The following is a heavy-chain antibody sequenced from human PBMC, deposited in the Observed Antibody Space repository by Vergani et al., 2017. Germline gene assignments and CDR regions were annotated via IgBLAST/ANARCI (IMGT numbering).Heavy chain of an antibody. D-gene: IGHD3-16*02. CDR1: GFTFSSYS. CDR3: ARTTGEWGELSFGAFDY. V-gene: IGHV3-21*01. J-gene: IGHJ4*02. Sequence: EVQLVESGGGLVKPGGSLRLSCAASGFTFSSYSMNWVRQAPGKGLEWVSSISSSSSYIYYADSVKGRFTISRDNAKNSLYLQMNSLRAEDTAVYYCARTTGEWGELSFGAFDYRGQGTLVTVSS. CDR2: ISSSSSYI.